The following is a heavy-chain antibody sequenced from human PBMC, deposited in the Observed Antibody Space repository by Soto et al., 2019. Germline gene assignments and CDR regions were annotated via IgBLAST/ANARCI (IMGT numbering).Heavy chain of an antibody. V-gene: IGHV3-33*01. CDR1: GFTFSSYG. Sequence: GGSLRLSCEASGFTFSSYGMHWVRQAPGKGLEWVAIIWNDGSNEYYADSVKGRFTISRDNSKNTLYLQVSNLRAEDTAVYFCPREPTDSGGYSDSWGQGTLVTVSS. CDR2: IWNDGSNE. CDR3: PREPTDSGGYSDS. J-gene: IGHJ4*02. D-gene: IGHD3-22*01.